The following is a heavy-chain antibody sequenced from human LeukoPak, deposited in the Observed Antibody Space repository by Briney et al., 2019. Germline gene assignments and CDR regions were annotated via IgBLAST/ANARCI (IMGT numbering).Heavy chain of an antibody. D-gene: IGHD6-19*01. CDR1: GYIFTSYN. CDR3: ARFAVYRRIAVDGQFGLDY. Sequence: RASVKVSCKASGYIFTSYNMNWVRQAPGQGLEWMGIINPSGGSTNYAQKFQGRVTMTRDTSTSTVYMELSSLRSEDTAVYYCARFAVYRRIAVDGQFGLDYWGQGTLVTVSS. J-gene: IGHJ4*02. V-gene: IGHV1-46*01. CDR2: INPSGGST.